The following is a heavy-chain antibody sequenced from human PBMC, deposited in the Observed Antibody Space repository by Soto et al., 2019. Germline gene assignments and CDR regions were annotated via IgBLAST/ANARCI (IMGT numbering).Heavy chain of an antibody. CDR2: ISAYNGNT. J-gene: IGHJ5*02. V-gene: IGHV1-18*01. Sequence: ASVKVSCKASGYTFTSYGISWVRQAPGQGLEWMGWISAYNGNTNYAQKLQGRVTMTTDTSTSTAYMELRSLRSDDTAVYYCARAVRCSGSRCYPGWSVPWGPGTLVTVS. CDR1: GYTFTSYG. D-gene: IGHD2-15*01. CDR3: ARAVRCSGSRCYPGWSVP.